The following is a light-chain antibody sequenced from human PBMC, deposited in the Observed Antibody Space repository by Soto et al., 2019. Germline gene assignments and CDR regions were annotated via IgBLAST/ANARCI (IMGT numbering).Light chain of an antibody. V-gene: IGLV1-40*01. Sequence: QPVLTQPPSVSGAPGQRVTISCTGSSSKIGAGYDVHWYQQLPGTAPKLLIYGNSNRPSGVPDRFSGSKSGTSASLAITGLWAEDEADYYCQSYDSSLSGWVFGGETKLTVL. CDR2: GNS. CDR3: QSYDSSLSGWV. J-gene: IGLJ3*02. CDR1: SSKIGAGYD.